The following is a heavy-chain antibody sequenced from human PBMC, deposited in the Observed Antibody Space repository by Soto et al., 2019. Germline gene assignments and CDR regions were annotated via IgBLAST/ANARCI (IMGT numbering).Heavy chain of an antibody. V-gene: IGHV4-39*01. J-gene: IGHJ4*02. CDR3: ARLQRPGTFDY. D-gene: IGHD1-1*01. CDR1: GGSISTSVHY. Sequence: PSGTLSLTCTVSGGSISTSVHYWAWIRQPPGKGLEWMGTIYNNGDTYYNSSLKGQITMFVDTSKNVFSLRLTSVTALDTAVYYCARLQRPGTFDYWGLGTLVTVSS. CDR2: IYNNGDT.